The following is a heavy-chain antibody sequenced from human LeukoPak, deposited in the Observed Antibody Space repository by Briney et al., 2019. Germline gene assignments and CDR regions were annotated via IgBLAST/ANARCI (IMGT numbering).Heavy chain of an antibody. CDR1: GFTFSSYA. CDR2: ISYDGSNK. V-gene: IGHV3-30*04. Sequence: GGSLRLSCTASGFTFSSYAMHWVRQAPGKGLERVAVISYDGSNKYYADSVKGRFTISRDNSKNTLYLQMNSLRAEDTAVYYCARDIVVVVAAMAVDYYYYYGMDVWGQGTTVTVSS. CDR3: ARDIVVVVAAMAVDYYYYYGMDV. D-gene: IGHD2-15*01. J-gene: IGHJ6*02.